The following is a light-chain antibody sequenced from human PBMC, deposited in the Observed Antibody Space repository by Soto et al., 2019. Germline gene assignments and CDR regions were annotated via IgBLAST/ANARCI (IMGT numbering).Light chain of an antibody. CDR3: LHYGGSPLT. Sequence: EIVLTLSPGTLSLSPGERPALAWRPSQRVNSDYLAWFQQKPGQAPRILMYGASTRTTGIPDRFSGSGSARDFTLTIGRLEPGDFAVYYCLHYGGSPLTFGQGTRLEI. J-gene: IGKJ5*01. CDR2: GAS. CDR1: QRVNSDY. V-gene: IGKV3-20*01.